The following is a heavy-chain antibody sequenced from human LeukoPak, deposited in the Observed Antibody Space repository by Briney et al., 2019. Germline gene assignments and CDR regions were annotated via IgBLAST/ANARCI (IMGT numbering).Heavy chain of an antibody. CDR3: ARWFSHGGNSA. CDR1: GYTLTELS. V-gene: IGHV1-24*01. J-gene: IGHJ4*02. CDR2: FDPEDGET. Sequence: GASVKVSCKVSGYTLTELSMHWVRQAPGKGLEWMGGFDPEDGETIYAQKFQGRVTMTRNTSISTAYMELSSLRSEDTAVYYCARWFSHGGNSAWGQGTLVTVSS. D-gene: IGHD4-23*01.